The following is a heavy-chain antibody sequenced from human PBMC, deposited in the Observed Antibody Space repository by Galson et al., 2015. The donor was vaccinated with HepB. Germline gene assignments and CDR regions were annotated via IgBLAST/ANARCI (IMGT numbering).Heavy chain of an antibody. CDR3: ARAAFGGRDGYNWGY. CDR1: GGTFSSYT. D-gene: IGHD5-24*01. CDR2: IIPILGIA. J-gene: IGHJ4*02. V-gene: IGHV1-69*02. Sequence: SVKVSCKASGGTFSSYTISWVRQAPGQGLEWMGRIIPILGIANYAQKFQGRVTITADKSTSTAYMELSSLRSEDTAVYYCARAAFGGRDGYNWGYWGQGTLVTVSS.